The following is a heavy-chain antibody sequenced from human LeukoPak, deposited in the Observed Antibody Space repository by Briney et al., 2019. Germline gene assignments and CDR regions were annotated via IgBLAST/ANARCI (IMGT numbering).Heavy chain of an antibody. D-gene: IGHD6-6*01. V-gene: IGHV4-34*01. Sequence: PSETLSLTCAVYGGSFSGYYWSWIRQPPGKGLEWIGEINHSGSTNYNPSLKSRVTISVDTSKNQFSLKLSSVTAADTAVYYCARGQLVSRAMDYWGQGTLVTVSS. J-gene: IGHJ4*02. CDR2: INHSGST. CDR3: ARGQLVSRAMDY. CDR1: GGSFSGYY.